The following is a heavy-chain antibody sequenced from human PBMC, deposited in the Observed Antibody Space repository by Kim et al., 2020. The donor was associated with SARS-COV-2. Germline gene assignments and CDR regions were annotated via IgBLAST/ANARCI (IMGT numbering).Heavy chain of an antibody. D-gene: IGHD3-10*01. CDR3: ARGREGYSGSGYGNRYYY. J-gene: IGHJ6*01. V-gene: IGHV4-34*01. Sequence: SETLSLTCAVYGGSFSGYYWSWIRQPPGKGLEWIGEINHSGSTNYNPSLKSRVTISVDTSKNQFSLKLSSVTAADTAVYYCARGREGYSGSGYGNRYYY. CDR2: INHSGST. CDR1: GGSFSGYY.